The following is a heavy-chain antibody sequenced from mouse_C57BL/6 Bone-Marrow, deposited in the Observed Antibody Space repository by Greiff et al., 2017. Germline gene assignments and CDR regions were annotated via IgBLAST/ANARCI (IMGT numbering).Heavy chain of an antibody. CDR3: ARERVSHAY. V-gene: IGHV1-82*01. CDR2: IYPGDGDT. J-gene: IGHJ2*01. Sequence: QVQLQQSGPELVKPGASVKISCKASGYAFSSSWMNWVKQRPGKGLEWIGRIYPGDGDTNYNGKFKGKATLTADKSSSTAYMQLSSLTSEDSAVYCCARERVSHAYWGQGTTLTVSS. CDR1: GYAFSSSW.